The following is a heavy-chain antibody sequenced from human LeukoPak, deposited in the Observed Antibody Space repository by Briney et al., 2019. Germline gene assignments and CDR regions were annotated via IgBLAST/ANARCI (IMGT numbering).Heavy chain of an antibody. Sequence: PSETLSLTCTVSGGSISSSSYYWGWIRQPPGKGLEWIGSIYYSGSTYYNPSLKSRVTISVDTSKNQFSLKLSSVTAADTAVYYCARVVSAAICWFDPWGQGTLVTVSS. CDR3: ARVVSAAICWFDP. D-gene: IGHD2-2*01. CDR1: GGSISSSSYY. V-gene: IGHV4-39*07. J-gene: IGHJ5*02. CDR2: IYYSGST.